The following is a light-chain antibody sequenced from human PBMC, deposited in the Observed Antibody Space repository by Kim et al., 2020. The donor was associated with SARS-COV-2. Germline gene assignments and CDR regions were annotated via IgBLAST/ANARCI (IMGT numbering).Light chain of an antibody. Sequence: LGHTVRITCHGDGLRTYYASWYQQKPGQAPVLDIYDENNRPSGIPDRFSASSSGNTATLTITGAQAEDEADYYCNSRDTSGNSYFFGTGTKVTVL. V-gene: IGLV3-19*01. J-gene: IGLJ1*01. CDR1: GLRTYY. CDR2: DEN. CDR3: NSRDTSGNSYF.